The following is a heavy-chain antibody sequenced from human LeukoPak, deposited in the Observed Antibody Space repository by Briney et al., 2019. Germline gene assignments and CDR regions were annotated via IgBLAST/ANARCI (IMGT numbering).Heavy chain of an antibody. CDR3: AKDVGATEDY. V-gene: IGHV3-33*06. J-gene: IGHJ4*01. D-gene: IGHD1-26*01. CDR1: GFTFSSYG. CDR2: IWYDGSNK. Sequence: GGSLRLSCAASGFTFSSYGMHWVRQAPGKGLEWVAVIWYDGSNKYYADSVKGRFTISRDNSKNTLYLQMNSLRAEDTAVYYCAKDVGATEDYWGQEPWSPSPQ.